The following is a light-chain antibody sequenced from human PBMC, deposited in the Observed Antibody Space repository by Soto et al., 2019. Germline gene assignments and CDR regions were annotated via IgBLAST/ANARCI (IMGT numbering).Light chain of an antibody. CDR1: QSVSSN. J-gene: IGKJ4*01. V-gene: IGKV3-15*01. CDR2: GAS. CDR3: QQYYNWPPLT. Sequence: EIVMTQSPAPLSVSPGERATLSCRASQSVSSNLAWYPQKPSQAPTLLIYGASTRPTGIPARFSGSGSGTEFTLTISSRQSEDFALYYCQQYYNWPPLTFGGGTKVEIK.